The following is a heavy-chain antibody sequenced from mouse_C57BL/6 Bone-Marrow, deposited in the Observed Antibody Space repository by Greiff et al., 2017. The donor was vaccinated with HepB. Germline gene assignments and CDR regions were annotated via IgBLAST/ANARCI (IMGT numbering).Heavy chain of an antibody. D-gene: IGHD1-1*01. V-gene: IGHV1-18*01. CDR1: GYTFTDYN. CDR3: ARKGNYGSLFDY. CDR2: INPNNGGT. J-gene: IGHJ2*01. Sequence: VHVKQSGPELVKPGASVKIPCKASGYTFTDYNMDWVKQSHGKSLEWIGDINPNNGGTIYNQKFKGKATLTVDKSSSTAYMELRSLTSEDTAVYYCARKGNYGSLFDYWGQGTTLTVSS.